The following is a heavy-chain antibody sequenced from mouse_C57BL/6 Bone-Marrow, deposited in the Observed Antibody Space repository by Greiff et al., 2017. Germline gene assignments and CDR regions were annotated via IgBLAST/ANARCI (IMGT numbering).Heavy chain of an antibody. J-gene: IGHJ4*01. CDR3: TIDGYYLRLDY. CDR2: IDPENGDT. Sequence: VQLQQSGAELVRPGASVKLSCTASGFNIKDDYMHWVKQRPEQGLEWIGWIDPENGDTEYASKFQGKATITADTSSNTAYLQLSSLTSEDTAVYYWTIDGYYLRLDYWGQGTSV. D-gene: IGHD2-3*01. CDR1: GFNIKDDY. V-gene: IGHV14-4*01.